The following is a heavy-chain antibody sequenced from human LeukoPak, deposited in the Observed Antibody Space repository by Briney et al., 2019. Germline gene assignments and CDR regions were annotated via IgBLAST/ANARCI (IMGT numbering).Heavy chain of an antibody. D-gene: IGHD2-21*02. CDR1: GVAISSHY. Sequence: SETLSLTCTVSGVAISSHYWSWIRQPPGKGPEWLGFIISTGTANYNPSLKGRVTLSIDTPKDQFSLRLRSVTAADTAVYYCARLTVETATKRYFDYWGQGARVTVSS. V-gene: IGHV4-59*11. CDR3: ARLTVETATKRYFDY. CDR2: IISTGTA. J-gene: IGHJ4*02.